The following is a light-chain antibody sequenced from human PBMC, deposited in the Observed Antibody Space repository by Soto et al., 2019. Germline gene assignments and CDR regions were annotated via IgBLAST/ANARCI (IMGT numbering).Light chain of an antibody. CDR1: SSDVGGYNY. Sequence: QSVLTQPASVSGCPGRSIAICCTRTSSDVGGYNYVSWYQQHPGKAPKLMVYDVSNRPSGVSNRFSGSKSGNTASLTISGLQLEDDAAYYCSSYTGRSTDVFGTETXVTV. V-gene: IGLV2-14*01. CDR3: SSYTGRSTDV. J-gene: IGLJ1*01. CDR2: DVS.